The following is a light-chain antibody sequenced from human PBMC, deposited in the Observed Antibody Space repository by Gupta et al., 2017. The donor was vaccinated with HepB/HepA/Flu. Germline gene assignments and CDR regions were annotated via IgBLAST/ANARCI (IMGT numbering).Light chain of an antibody. Sequence: QSVLTKPPSVSAAPGQKVSLSCSGRSPNIGSNFVSWYQQLPGTAPQLLIYENHKRPPGIPARFSGSKSGTSATLGSTRLQTGDEADYYCATRENNLNAGGVVGTGTKVTVL. CDR2: ENH. CDR3: ATRENNLNAGGV. V-gene: IGLV1-51*02. J-gene: IGLJ1*01. CDR1: SPNIGSNF.